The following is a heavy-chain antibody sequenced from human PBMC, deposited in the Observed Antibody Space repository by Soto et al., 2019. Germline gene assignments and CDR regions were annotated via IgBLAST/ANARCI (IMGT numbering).Heavy chain of an antibody. CDR1: GYTFTSYG. Sequence: ASVKVSCKASGYTFTSYGISWVRQAPGQGLEWMGWISAYNGNTNYAQKLQGRVTMTTDTSTSTGYMELRSLRSDDTAVYYCARADFDIVVVPAAMMQPDYWGQGTLVTVSS. D-gene: IGHD2-2*01. V-gene: IGHV1-18*01. CDR2: ISAYNGNT. J-gene: IGHJ4*02. CDR3: ARADFDIVVVPAAMMQPDY.